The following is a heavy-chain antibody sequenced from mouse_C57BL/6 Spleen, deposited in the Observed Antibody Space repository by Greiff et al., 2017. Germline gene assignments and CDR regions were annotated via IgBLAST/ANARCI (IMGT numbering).Heavy chain of an antibody. CDR1: GYTFTSYW. CDR2: IHPNSGST. CDR3: AIITTVVAKDY. V-gene: IGHV1-64*01. J-gene: IGHJ2*01. Sequence: VQLQQPGAELVKPGASVKLSCKASGYTFTSYWMHWVKQRPGQGLEWIGMIHPNSGSTNYNEKFKSKATLTVDKSSSTAYMQLSSLTSEDSAVYYCAIITTVVAKDYWGQGTTRTVSS. D-gene: IGHD1-1*01.